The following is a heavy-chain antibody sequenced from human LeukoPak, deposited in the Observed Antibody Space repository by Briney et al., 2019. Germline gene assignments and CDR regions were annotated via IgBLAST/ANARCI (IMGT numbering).Heavy chain of an antibody. CDR3: ARAGVAAAGTPVDY. V-gene: IGHV1-8*01. Sequence: ASVKVSCKASGYTFTSYDINWVRQATGQGLEWMGWMNPNSGNTGYAQKFQGRVTMTRDMSTSTAYMEVSSLRSEDTAVYYCARAGVAAAGTPVDYWGQGTLVTVSS. CDR2: MNPNSGNT. CDR1: GYTFTSYD. J-gene: IGHJ4*02. D-gene: IGHD6-13*01.